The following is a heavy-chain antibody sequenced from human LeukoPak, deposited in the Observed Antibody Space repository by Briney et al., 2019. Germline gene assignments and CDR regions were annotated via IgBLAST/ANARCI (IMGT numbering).Heavy chain of an antibody. D-gene: IGHD3-22*01. Sequence: PGGSLRLSCAASGVNVRSNYMSWVRQAPGKGLEWVSVMYSSGSTYYADSVKGRFTISRDSSKNTLYPQMNSLRAEDTAVYYCARRHYYDTARFDYWGQGTLVTVSS. V-gene: IGHV3-53*01. CDR3: ARRHYYDTARFDY. CDR1: GVNVRSNY. CDR2: MYSSGST. J-gene: IGHJ4*02.